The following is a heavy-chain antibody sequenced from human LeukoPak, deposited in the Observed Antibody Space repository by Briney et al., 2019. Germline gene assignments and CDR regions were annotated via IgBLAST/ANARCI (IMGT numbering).Heavy chain of an antibody. CDR1: GGTFSSYA. V-gene: IGHV1-69*05. D-gene: IGHD3-22*01. CDR3: ARDPRLLYDSSGYYLGY. Sequence: SVKVSCKASGGTFSSYAISWVRQAPGQGLEWMGGIIPIFGTANYAQKFQGRVTITTGESTSTAYMELSSLRSEDTAVYYCARDPRLLYDSSGYYLGYWGQGTLVTVSS. J-gene: IGHJ4*02. CDR2: IIPIFGTA.